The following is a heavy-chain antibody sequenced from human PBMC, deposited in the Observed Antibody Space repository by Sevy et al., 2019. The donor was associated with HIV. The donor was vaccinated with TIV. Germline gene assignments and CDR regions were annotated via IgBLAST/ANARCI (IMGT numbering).Heavy chain of an antibody. CDR3: AITKDYYDNSGYPFDY. Sequence: ASVKVSCKVSGYTLTKLSMHWVRQAPGKGLEWMGTFDPEDGKTIYAQKFQGRVTTTEDTSIDTAYMELSSLRSEDTAVFYCAITKDYYDNSGYPFDYWGQGTLVTVSS. V-gene: IGHV1-24*01. D-gene: IGHD3-22*01. J-gene: IGHJ4*02. CDR1: GYTLTKLS. CDR2: FDPEDGKT.